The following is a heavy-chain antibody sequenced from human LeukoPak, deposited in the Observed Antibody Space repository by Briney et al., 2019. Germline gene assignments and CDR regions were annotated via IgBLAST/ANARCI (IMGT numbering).Heavy chain of an antibody. CDR2: ISSSRRYK. Sequence: GGALRLSCAASGFTFSSDRMNWVRQAPGKGLEWGSSISSSRRYKYYAESVKGRFTISRDNAKNSLYLQMNSLRAEDTAVYYCARVNFWSGSYSGLAFDIWGQGTMVTVSS. CDR1: GFTFSSDR. D-gene: IGHD1-26*01. CDR3: ARVNFWSGSYSGLAFDI. J-gene: IGHJ3*02. V-gene: IGHV3-21*01.